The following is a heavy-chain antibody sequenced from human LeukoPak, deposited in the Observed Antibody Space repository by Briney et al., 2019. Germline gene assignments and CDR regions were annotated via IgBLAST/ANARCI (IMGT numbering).Heavy chain of an antibody. Sequence: GGSLRLSCAASGFTFSSYSMNWVRQAPGKGLEWVSYISSGSSTIYYADSVKGRFTISRDNAKNSLYLQMNSLRAEDTAVYYCAMSYCGGDCYSDWGQGTLITVSS. CDR3: AMSYCGGDCYSD. J-gene: IGHJ4*02. CDR1: GFTFSSYS. CDR2: ISSGSSTI. D-gene: IGHD2-21*02. V-gene: IGHV3-48*01.